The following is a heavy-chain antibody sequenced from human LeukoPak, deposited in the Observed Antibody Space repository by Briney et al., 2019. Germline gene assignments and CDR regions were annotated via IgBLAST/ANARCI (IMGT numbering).Heavy chain of an antibody. Sequence: ASVKVSCKASGYTFTGYYMHWVRQAPGQGLEWMGWINPNSGGTNYAQKFQGWVTMTRDTSISTAYMELSRLRSDDTAVYYCARGSHYYGSGSSSDFDYWGQGTLVSVSS. CDR3: ARGSHYYGSGSSSDFDY. CDR2: INPNSGGT. D-gene: IGHD3-10*01. J-gene: IGHJ4*02. V-gene: IGHV1-2*04. CDR1: GYTFTGYY.